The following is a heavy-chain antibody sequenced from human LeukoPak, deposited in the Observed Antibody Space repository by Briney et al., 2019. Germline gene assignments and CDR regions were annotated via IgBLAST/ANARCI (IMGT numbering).Heavy chain of an antibody. D-gene: IGHD5-24*01. CDR3: ARDYVEMATFTDY. CDR1: GFTFSSYG. V-gene: IGHV3-33*01. J-gene: IGHJ4*02. CDR2: IWYDGSNK. Sequence: GGSLRLSCAASGFTFSSYGMHWVRQAPGKGLEWVAVIWYDGSNKYYADSVKGRFTISRDNSKNTLYLQMNSLRAEDTAVYYCARDYVEMATFTDYWGQGTLVTVSS.